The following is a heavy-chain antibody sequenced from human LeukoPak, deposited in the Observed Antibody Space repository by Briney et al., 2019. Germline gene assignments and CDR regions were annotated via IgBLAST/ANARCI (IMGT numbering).Heavy chain of an antibody. J-gene: IGHJ6*02. D-gene: IGHD1-26*01. CDR3: AKDKGWGYSSYDYYGMDV. CDR2: I. Sequence: PSETLSLTCTVSGGSISSYYWSWIRQPPGKGLEWVSGIDSVKGRFTISRDISKNTLYVQMNSLRAEDAAVYYCAKDKGWGYSSYDYYGMDVWGQGTTVTVSS. V-gene: IGHV3-53*01. CDR1: GGSISSYY.